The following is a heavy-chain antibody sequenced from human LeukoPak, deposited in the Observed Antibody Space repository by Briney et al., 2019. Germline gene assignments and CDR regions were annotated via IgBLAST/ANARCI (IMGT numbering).Heavy chain of an antibody. D-gene: IGHD6-13*01. V-gene: IGHV4-30-2*01. CDR3: ARLTRSSSCLEY. J-gene: IGHJ4*02. CDR2: IYHSGST. CDR1: GGSISSGGYY. Sequence: SETPSLTCSVSGGSISSGGYYWSWIRQPPGKGLEWIGYIYHSGSTYYNPSLKSRVTISVDRSKNQFSLKLSSVTAADTAVYYCARLTRSSSCLEYWGQGTLVTVSS.